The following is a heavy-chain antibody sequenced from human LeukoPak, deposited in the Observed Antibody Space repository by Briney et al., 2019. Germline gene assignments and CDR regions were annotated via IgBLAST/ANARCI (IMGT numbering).Heavy chain of an antibody. D-gene: IGHD4-17*01. J-gene: IGHJ6*03. V-gene: IGHV1-69*13. Sequence: SVKVSCKASGGTFSSYAISWVRQAPGQGLEWMGGIIPIFGTANYAQKFQGRVTITADESTSTAYMELSSLRSEDTAVYYCARAGPHTTVSSYYYMDVWGKGTTVTISS. CDR1: GGTFSSYA. CDR3: ARAGPHTTVSSYYYMDV. CDR2: IIPIFGTA.